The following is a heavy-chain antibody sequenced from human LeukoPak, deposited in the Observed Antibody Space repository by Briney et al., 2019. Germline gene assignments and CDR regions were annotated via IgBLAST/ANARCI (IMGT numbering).Heavy chain of an antibody. Sequence: SETLSLTCTVSGGSISSYYWSWIRQPPGKGLEWIGYIYYSGSTNYNPSLKSRVTISVDTSKNQFSLKLSSVTAADTAVYYCARDLYSSSWCDYWGQGTLVTVSS. D-gene: IGHD6-13*01. CDR2: IYYSGST. J-gene: IGHJ4*02. CDR1: GGSISSYY. V-gene: IGHV4-59*01. CDR3: ARDLYSSSWCDY.